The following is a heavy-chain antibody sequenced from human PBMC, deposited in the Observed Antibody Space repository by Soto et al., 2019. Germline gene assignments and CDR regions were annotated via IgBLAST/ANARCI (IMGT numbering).Heavy chain of an antibody. V-gene: IGHV4-59*01. CDR3: ARELWGWLHFYFDD. CDR1: GDSISSYY. Sequence: SETLSLTCTVSGDSISSYYLSWIGQPPGKGLEWIGYIYYSGSTNYIPCLKSRVTISVDTSKNQFSLKLTSVTAADTAESHCARELWGWLHFYFDDWGHGTLVTVSS. CDR2: IYYSGST. D-gene: IGHD5-12*01. J-gene: IGHJ4*01.